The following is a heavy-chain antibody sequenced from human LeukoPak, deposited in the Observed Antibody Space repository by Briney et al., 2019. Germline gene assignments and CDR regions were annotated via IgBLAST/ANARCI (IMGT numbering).Heavy chain of an antibody. V-gene: IGHV3-7*01. D-gene: IGHD6-19*01. CDR3: ATTVPGYPDDYFDY. CDR2: TNQDGSKN. J-gene: IGHJ4*02. CDR1: EFTFSNYW. Sequence: GGSLRLSCAASEFTFSNYWMSWVRQAPGKGLERVAHTNQDGSKNYYVDSLKGRFTISRDNAKNSLNLQMSSLRAEDTAVYYCATTVPGYPDDYFDYWGQGTLVTVSS.